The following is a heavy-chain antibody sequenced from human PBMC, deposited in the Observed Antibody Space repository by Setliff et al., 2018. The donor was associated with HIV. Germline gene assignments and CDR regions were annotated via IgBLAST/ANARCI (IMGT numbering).Heavy chain of an antibody. CDR2: ISAGGGNT. D-gene: IGHD4-17*01. CDR1: GFTFNTYA. Sequence: GGSLRLSCAASGFTFNTYAMNWVRQAPGKGLAWVSGISAGGGNTYYGDSVKGRLTISRDNSKNTLYLQRNSLRAEDTAVYYCAKDPTHDSYGDYYWYFDLWGRGTLVTVSS. V-gene: IGHV3-23*01. J-gene: IGHJ2*01. CDR3: AKDPTHDSYGDYYWYFDL.